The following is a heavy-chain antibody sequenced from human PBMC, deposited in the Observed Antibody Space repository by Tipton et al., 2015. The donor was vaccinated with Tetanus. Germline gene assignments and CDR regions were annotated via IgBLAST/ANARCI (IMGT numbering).Heavy chain of an antibody. CDR2: IYYSGST. V-gene: IGHV4-39*01. CDR1: GGSISSSSYY. Sequence: LRLSCTVSGGSISSSSYYWGWIRQPPGKGLEWIGSIYYSGSTYYNPSLKSRVTISVDTSKNQFSLKLSSVTAADTAVYYCARRGYCSSTSCPPSWFDPWGQGTLVTVSS. CDR3: ARRGYCSSTSCPPSWFDP. D-gene: IGHD2-2*01. J-gene: IGHJ5*02.